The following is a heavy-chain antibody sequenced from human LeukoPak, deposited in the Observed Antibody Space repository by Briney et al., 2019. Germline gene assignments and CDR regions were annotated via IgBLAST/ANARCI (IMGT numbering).Heavy chain of an antibody. CDR1: GYTFTGYY. V-gene: IGHV1-2*02. CDR3: ARARGYSYAYDAFDI. CDR2: INPNSGGT. D-gene: IGHD5-18*01. J-gene: IGHJ3*02. Sequence: ASVNVSCKASGYTFTGYYMHWVRQAPGQGLVWMGWINPNSGGTNYAQKFQGRVTMTRDTSISTAYMELSRLRSDDTAVYYCARARGYSYAYDAFDIWGQGTMVTVSS.